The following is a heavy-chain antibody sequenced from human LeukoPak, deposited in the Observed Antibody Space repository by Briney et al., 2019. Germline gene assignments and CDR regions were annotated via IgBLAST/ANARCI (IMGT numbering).Heavy chain of an antibody. CDR2: INHSGST. Sequence: PSETLSLTCAVYGGSFGGYYWSWIRQPPGKGLEWIGEINHSGSTNYNPSLKSRVTISVDTSKNQFSLKLSSVTAADTAVYYCARGGGIVVVPAAMGYAFDIWGQGTMVTVSS. V-gene: IGHV4-34*01. CDR3: ARGGGIVVVPAAMGYAFDI. J-gene: IGHJ3*02. CDR1: GGSFGGYY. D-gene: IGHD2-2*01.